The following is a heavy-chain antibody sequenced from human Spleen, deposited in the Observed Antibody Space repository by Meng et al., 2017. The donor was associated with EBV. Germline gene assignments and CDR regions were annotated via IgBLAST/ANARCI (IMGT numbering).Heavy chain of an antibody. D-gene: IGHD1-26*01. Sequence: QVQPVQSGAEVKKPGASVKVSCKASGYTFTSYGITWVRQAPGQGLEWMGWISAYNGNTKYAQKLQGRVTMTTDTSTSTAYMELRSLISDDTAVYYCARVGREWELLGWFDPWGQGTLVTVSS. J-gene: IGHJ5*02. CDR2: ISAYNGNT. V-gene: IGHV1-18*01. CDR3: ARVGREWELLGWFDP. CDR1: GYTFTSYG.